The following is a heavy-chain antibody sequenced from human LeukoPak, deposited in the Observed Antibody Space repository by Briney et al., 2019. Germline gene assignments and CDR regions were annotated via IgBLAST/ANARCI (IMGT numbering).Heavy chain of an antibody. CDR1: GFTFSNAW. Sequence: GGSLRLSCAASGFTFSNAWMSWVRQAPGKGLEWVGRIKSKTDGGITDYAAPVKGRFTISRDDSKNTLYLQMNSLKTEDTAVYYCTKYSGYDPEFDYWGQGTLVTVSS. CDR2: IKSKTDGGIT. V-gene: IGHV3-15*01. CDR3: TKYSGYDPEFDY. J-gene: IGHJ4*02. D-gene: IGHD5-12*01.